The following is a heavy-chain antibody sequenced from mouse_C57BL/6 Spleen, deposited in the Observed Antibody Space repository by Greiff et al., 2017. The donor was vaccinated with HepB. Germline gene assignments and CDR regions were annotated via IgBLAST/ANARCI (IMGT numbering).Heavy chain of an antibody. CDR3: ARKSNSAMDY. J-gene: IGHJ4*01. CDR2: IDPSDSYT. Sequence: QVQLKQPGAELVKPGASVKLSCKASGYTFTSYWMQWVKQRPGQGLEWIGEIDPSDSYTNYNQKFKGKATLTVDTSSSTAYMQLSSLTSEDSAVYYCARKSNSAMDYWGQGTSVTVSS. CDR1: GYTFTSYW. D-gene: IGHD1-3*01. V-gene: IGHV1-50*01.